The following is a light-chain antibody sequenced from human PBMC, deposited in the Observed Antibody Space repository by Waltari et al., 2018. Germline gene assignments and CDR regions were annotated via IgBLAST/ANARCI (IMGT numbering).Light chain of an antibody. CDR1: QSLLYHSNDKNY. V-gene: IGKV4-1*01. CDR2: WAS. J-gene: IGKJ1*01. CDR3: QQYYSGRT. Sequence: DIVQTQSPDSLAVSLGARFTVTSTSSQSLLYHSNDKNYLAWSQQKPGEPPKLRFYWASTRHSGVPDRFSGSGSATDITVAISSLQAEDVAVYYCQQYYSGRTFGQGTRVEIK.